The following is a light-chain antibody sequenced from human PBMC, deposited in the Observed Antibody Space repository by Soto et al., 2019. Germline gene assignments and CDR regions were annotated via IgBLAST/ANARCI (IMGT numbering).Light chain of an antibody. CDR2: EVS. Sequence: QSALTQPASVSGSPGQSITISCTGTSSDVGSYNLVSWYQHHPGKAPKLMIFEVSKRPSGVSNRFSGSKSGNTASLTISGLQAEDEAEYYCCSYAGTYVFGTGTKAHRP. CDR3: CSYAGTYV. CDR1: SSDVGSYNL. J-gene: IGLJ1*01. V-gene: IGLV2-23*02.